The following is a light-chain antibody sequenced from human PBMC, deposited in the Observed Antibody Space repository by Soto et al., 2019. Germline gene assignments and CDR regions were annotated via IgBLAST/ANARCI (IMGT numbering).Light chain of an antibody. CDR3: QQYDTSIWAYT. CDR2: GAS. V-gene: IGKV3-20*01. Sequence: EVVLTQSPVTLSLSPGERATLSCRASQSVSSSYLAWYQQKPGQAPRLLIYGASSRATGNPDRFSGSGSGTDFTLTISRLEPEDFAVYYCQQYDTSIWAYTFGQGTKLEIK. CDR1: QSVSSSY. J-gene: IGKJ2*01.